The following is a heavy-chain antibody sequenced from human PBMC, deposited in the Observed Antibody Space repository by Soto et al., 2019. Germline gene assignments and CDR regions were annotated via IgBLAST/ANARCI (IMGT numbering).Heavy chain of an antibody. V-gene: IGHV3-21*01. CDR2: ISSSSSYI. CDR1: GFTFSSYS. Sequence: VGSLRLSCAASGFTFSSYSMNWVRQAPGKGLEWVSSISSSSSYIYYADSVKGRFTISRDNAKNSLYLQMNSLRAEDTAVYYCARVDLGYCSGGSCYQGGRYYYYYGMDVWGQGTTVTVSS. CDR3: ARVDLGYCSGGSCYQGGRYYYYYGMDV. J-gene: IGHJ6*02. D-gene: IGHD2-15*01.